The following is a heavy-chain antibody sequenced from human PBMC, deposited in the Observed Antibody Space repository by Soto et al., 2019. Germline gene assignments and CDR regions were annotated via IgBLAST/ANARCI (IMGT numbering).Heavy chain of an antibody. Sequence: SETLALTCAVSSGSMKSRGFYWGWIRQPPGKGLEWIGTIYYSGSTYYNPSLKSRVTISVDTSKNQFSLKLSSVTAADTAVYYCARHPYSDPLNVISSSAYTYYFDYWGQGTLVTVSS. D-gene: IGHD6-6*01. CDR3: ARHPYSDPLNVISSSAYTYYFDY. V-gene: IGHV4-39*01. J-gene: IGHJ4*02. CDR1: SGSMKSRGFY. CDR2: IYYSGST.